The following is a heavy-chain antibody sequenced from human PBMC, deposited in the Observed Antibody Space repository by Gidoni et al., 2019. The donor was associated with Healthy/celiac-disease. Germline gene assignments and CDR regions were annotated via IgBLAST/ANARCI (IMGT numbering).Heavy chain of an antibody. CDR2: IYPGDSDT. CDR1: GSNVPSYW. CDR3: ARRRGITGTPRFDP. Sequence: EVQLVQSGAEVKKPGEALTISCKGSGSNVPSYWIGWVRQMPGKGLEWMGIIYPGDSDTRYSPSFQGQVTISDDKSISTAYLQWSSLKASDTAMYYCARRRGITGTPRFDPWGQGTLVTVSS. D-gene: IGHD1-20*01. J-gene: IGHJ5*02. V-gene: IGHV5-51*01.